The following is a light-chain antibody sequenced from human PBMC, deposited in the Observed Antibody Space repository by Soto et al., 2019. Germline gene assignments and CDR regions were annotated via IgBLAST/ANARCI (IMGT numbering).Light chain of an antibody. Sequence: QSVLAQPASVSGSFGQSITISCSGPNTDLGVYGYVSWYQHQPGKAPKLLTYDVNNRPSGISDRFSGSKSGDTASLTISGLQAEDEADYFCFSKISGFVYGFGTGTKV. V-gene: IGLV2-14*01. CDR2: DVN. CDR1: NTDLGVYGY. CDR3: FSKISGFVYG. J-gene: IGLJ1*01.